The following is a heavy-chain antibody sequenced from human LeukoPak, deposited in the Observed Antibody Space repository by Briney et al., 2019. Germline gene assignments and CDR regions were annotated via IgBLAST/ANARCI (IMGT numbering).Heavy chain of an antibody. CDR3: AKVGVGMVVTSQFDL. J-gene: IGHJ5*02. CDR2: ISGSGGAT. Sequence: GGSLRLSCAASGFTFSSYAMSWVRQAPGKGLEWASVISGSGGATYSADPVKGRFTISRDNSKNTLSLQMNSLRAEDTAVYYCAKVGVGMVVTSQFDLWGQGTLVTVSS. V-gene: IGHV3-23*01. CDR1: GFTFSSYA. D-gene: IGHD2-21*02.